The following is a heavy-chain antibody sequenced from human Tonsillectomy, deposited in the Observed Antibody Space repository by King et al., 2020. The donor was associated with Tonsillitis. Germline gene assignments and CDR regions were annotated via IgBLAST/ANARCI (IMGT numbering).Heavy chain of an antibody. CDR1: GDSVSSKSSV. CDR3: ARGIAPTAMPFNDF. Sequence: QVQLQQSGPGLVKPSQTLSLTCAISGDSVSSKSSVWPWIRQSPSRGLEWLGRTYHWSTGWSYEYAPSVKSRIIINPDTSKNQFSLHLNSVTTEDTAVYYCARGIAPTAMPFNDFWGQGTLVTVSS. CDR2: TYHWSTGWSY. D-gene: IGHD2-2*01. J-gene: IGHJ4*02. V-gene: IGHV6-1*01.